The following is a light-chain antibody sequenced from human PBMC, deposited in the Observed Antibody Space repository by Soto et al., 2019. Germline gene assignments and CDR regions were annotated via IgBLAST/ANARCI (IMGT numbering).Light chain of an antibody. Sequence: EIVMTQSPATLSVSPGERATLSCRASQSVSSNLAWYQQKPGQAPRLLIYGASTRATGVPARLSGSGSGTEFTLTISGLQSEDFAVYYCQQYNNWPRTFGQGTRLEIK. CDR2: GAS. CDR3: QQYNNWPRT. CDR1: QSVSSN. J-gene: IGKJ5*01. V-gene: IGKV3-15*01.